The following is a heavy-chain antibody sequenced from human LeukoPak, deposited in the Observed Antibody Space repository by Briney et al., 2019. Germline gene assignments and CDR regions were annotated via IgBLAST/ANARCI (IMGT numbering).Heavy chain of an antibody. CDR3: AKEIRPNDY. Sequence: PGGSLRLSCEVSGFTFSNSVMSWVRQPPGKGLEWLSSISISGDRILYADSVKGRFTISRDNSKNTLYLQMNSLRDEDTAVYYCAKEIRPNDYWGQGTLVIVSS. CDR1: GFTFSNSV. CDR2: ISISGDRI. J-gene: IGHJ4*02. V-gene: IGHV3-23*01.